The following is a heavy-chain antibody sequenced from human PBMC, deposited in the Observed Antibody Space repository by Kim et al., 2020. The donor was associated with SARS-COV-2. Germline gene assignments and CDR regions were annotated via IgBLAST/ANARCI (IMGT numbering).Heavy chain of an antibody. Sequence: ASVKVSCKAFGYTFSDHYMYWVRQAPGLGLEWMGWINPNNGGTNFAQKFQGRVTMTRDTSIGTAYMELNRLTSDDTAVYYCARAKGESGTYRFDYWGQGTLVTVSS. CDR2: INPNNGGT. D-gene: IGHD1-26*01. CDR1: GYTFSDHY. J-gene: IGHJ4*02. V-gene: IGHV1-2*02. CDR3: ARAKGESGTYRFDY.